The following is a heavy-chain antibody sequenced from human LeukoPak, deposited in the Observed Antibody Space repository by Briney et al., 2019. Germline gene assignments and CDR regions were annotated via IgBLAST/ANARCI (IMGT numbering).Heavy chain of an antibody. J-gene: IGHJ4*02. V-gene: IGHV4-34*01. Sequence: SETLSLTCAVYGGSFSGYYWSWIRQPPGKGLEWIGEMNHSGSTNYNPSLKSRVTISVDTSKNQFSLKLSSVTAADTAVYYCARAPVRGYRRFDYWGQGTLVTVSS. D-gene: IGHD3-10*01. CDR3: ARAPVRGYRRFDY. CDR2: MNHSGST. CDR1: GGSFSGYY.